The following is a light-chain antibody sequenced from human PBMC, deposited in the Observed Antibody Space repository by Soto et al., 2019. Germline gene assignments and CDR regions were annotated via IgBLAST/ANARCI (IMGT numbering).Light chain of an antibody. CDR3: QNYDRAPWT. J-gene: IGKJ1*01. CDR2: GAS. Sequence: GDRVTITCRASQDVNYYLAWYQQKPGKVPKVLIYGASNLQSGVPSRFSASGSGTDFTLIISRLQPEDSATYYCQNYDRAPWTFGQGTKVDIK. CDR1: QDVNYY. V-gene: IGKV1-27*01.